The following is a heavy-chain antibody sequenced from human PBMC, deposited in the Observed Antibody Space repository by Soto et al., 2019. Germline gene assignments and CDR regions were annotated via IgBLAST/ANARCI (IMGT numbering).Heavy chain of an antibody. CDR2: IYYSGST. Sequence: SETLSLTCTVSGGSISSGGYYWSWIRQHPGKGLEWIGYIYYSGSTYYNPSLKSRVTISVDTSKNQFSLKLSSVTAADTAVYYCARGLAYCGGDCYFFDYWGQGTLVTVSS. CDR3: ARGLAYCGGDCYFFDY. V-gene: IGHV4-31*03. D-gene: IGHD2-21*02. J-gene: IGHJ4*02. CDR1: GGSISSGGYY.